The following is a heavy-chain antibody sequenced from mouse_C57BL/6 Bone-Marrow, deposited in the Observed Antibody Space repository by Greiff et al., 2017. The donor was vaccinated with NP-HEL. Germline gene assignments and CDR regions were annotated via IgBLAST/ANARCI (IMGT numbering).Heavy chain of an antibody. CDR1: GYTFTSYW. V-gene: IGHV1-7*01. CDR3: ASPYGNYYFDY. D-gene: IGHD2-1*01. CDR2: INPSTGYT. J-gene: IGHJ2*01. Sequence: VQLQQSGAELAKPGASVKMSCKASGYTFTSYWMHWVKQRPGQGLEWIGYINPSTGYTEYNQKFKDKATLTADKSSSTAYMQLSSLTSEDSAVYYCASPYGNYYFDYWGQGTTLSVSS.